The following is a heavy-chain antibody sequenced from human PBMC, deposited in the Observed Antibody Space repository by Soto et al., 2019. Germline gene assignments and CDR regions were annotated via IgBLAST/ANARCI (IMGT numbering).Heavy chain of an antibody. V-gene: IGHV1-18*01. J-gene: IGHJ6*02. Sequence: QVQLVQSGGEVKKPGASVKVSCKASGYTFTIYGINWVRQAPGQGLEWMGWISPDNGNTNYAQKLQGRVTMTTETPTSTADMELRSLRSADTAVHYCARALGYSGYPGMDVWGPGTTVTVSS. CDR3: ARALGYSGYPGMDV. CDR1: GYTFTIYG. CDR2: ISPDNGNT. D-gene: IGHD5-12*01.